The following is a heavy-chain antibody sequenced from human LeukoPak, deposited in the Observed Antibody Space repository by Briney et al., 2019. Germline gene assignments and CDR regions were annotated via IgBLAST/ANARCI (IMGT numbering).Heavy chain of an antibody. J-gene: IGHJ5*02. CDR2: IKQDGSEK. CDR1: GFSISDYW. Sequence: GGSLRLSCAASGFSISDYWMTCVRQAPGKGLEWVANIKQDGSEKTYVDSVKGRFTISRDNAKNSIFLQMNSLRVEDMAIYYCVRDGGTDWYDPWGQGTLVSVSS. V-gene: IGHV3-7*01. D-gene: IGHD3-16*01. CDR3: VRDGGTDWYDP.